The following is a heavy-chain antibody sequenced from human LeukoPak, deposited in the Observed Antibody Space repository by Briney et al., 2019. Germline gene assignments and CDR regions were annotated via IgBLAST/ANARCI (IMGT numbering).Heavy chain of an antibody. CDR1: GVSISSSNSY. CDR3: ASAPPTTTFYYFDY. Sequence: SETLSLTCAVSGVSISSSNSYWGWIRQPPGKGLEWIGSIYYSGNTYYNASLKSRVTISVDTSKNQFSLKLSSVTAADTAVYYCASAPPTTTFYYFDYWGQGTLVTVSS. V-gene: IGHV4-39*07. J-gene: IGHJ4*02. D-gene: IGHD1-7*01. CDR2: IYYSGNT.